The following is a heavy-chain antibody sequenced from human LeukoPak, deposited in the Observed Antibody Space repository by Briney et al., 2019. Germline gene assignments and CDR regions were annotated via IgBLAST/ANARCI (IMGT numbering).Heavy chain of an antibody. CDR2: ITSSSTYT. CDR3: ASLMTAVTIYDY. D-gene: IGHD4-17*01. J-gene: IGHJ4*02. CDR1: GFTFSTYT. V-gene: IGHV3-21*01. Sequence: GGSLRLSCAASGFTFSTYTMNWVRQAPGKGLEWVSPITSSSTYTYYADSVKGRFTISRDNAKNSLYLQMNNLRAEDTAVYYCASLMTAVTIYDYWGQGTLVTVSS.